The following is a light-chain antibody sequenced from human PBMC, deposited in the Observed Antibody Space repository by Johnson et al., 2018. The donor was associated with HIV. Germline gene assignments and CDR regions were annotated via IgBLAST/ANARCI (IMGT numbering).Light chain of an antibody. CDR3: GTWDTSLSAGGG. J-gene: IGLJ1*01. CDR2: KNN. V-gene: IGLV1-51*02. Sequence: QSVLTQPPSVSAAPGQKVTISCSGSSSNIENNYVSWYQQLPGAAPKVLIYKNNERPSGIPDRLSGSKSGTSATLGITGLQTGAEADYYCGTWDTSLSAGGGFGTGTKVTVL. CDR1: SSNIENNY.